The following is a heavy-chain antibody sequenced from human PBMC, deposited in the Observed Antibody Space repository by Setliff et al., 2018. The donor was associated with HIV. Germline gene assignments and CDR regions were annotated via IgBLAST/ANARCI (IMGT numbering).Heavy chain of an antibody. Sequence: ASVKVSCKASGYTFTSYALHWVRQAPGQRLEWMGWINAGNGHTKYSQKFQGRVSITRDTSASTAYMELSRLRAEDTAVYYCARVSGLSGELLYFDYWGLGTLGTVSS. J-gene: IGHJ4*02. CDR3: ARVSGLSGELLYFDY. V-gene: IGHV1-3*01. CDR2: INAGNGHT. CDR1: GYTFTSYA. D-gene: IGHD1-26*01.